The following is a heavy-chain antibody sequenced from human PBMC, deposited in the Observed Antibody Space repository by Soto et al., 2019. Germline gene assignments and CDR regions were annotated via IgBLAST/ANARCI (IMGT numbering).Heavy chain of an antibody. D-gene: IGHD3-10*01. J-gene: IGHJ5*02. CDR3: AKRSSGNWFDP. CDR1: GFTFSNYS. V-gene: IGHV3-48*01. Sequence: GGSLRLSCAASGFTFSNYSMNWVRQAPGKGLEWVSYISSSSSTIYYADSVKGRFTISRDNSKNTLYLQMNSLRAEDTAVYYCAKRSSGNWFDPWGQGTLVTVSS. CDR2: ISSSSSTI.